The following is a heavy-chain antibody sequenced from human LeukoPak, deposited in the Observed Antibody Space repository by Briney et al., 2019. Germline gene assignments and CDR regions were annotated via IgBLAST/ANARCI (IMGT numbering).Heavy chain of an antibody. CDR3: ARGLMMAVAGRGEFHY. Sequence: PSETLSLTCIVSVGSISSYYWSWIRQPPGKGLERIGYIYSSGSTHYNPSLESRVTISVDTYKNQFSLKLSSVTAADTAVYYCARGLMMAVAGRGEFHYWGQGTLVTVSS. J-gene: IGHJ4*02. CDR2: IYSSGST. D-gene: IGHD6-13*01. CDR1: VGSISSYY. V-gene: IGHV4-59*01.